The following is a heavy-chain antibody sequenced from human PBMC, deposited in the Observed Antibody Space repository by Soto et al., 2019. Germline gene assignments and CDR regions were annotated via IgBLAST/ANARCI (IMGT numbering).Heavy chain of an antibody. CDR3: ARPIRFLEWNYYYYGMDV. J-gene: IGHJ6*02. CDR2: IIPIFGTA. V-gene: IGHV1-69*12. D-gene: IGHD3-3*01. CDR1: GGTFSSYA. Sequence: QVQLVQSGAEVKKPGSSVKVSCKASGGTFSSYAISWVRQAPGQGLEWMGGIIPIFGTANYAQKFHGRVTITADESTSTAYMERSSLRSEETAVYYCARPIRFLEWNYYYYGMDVWGQGTTVTVSS.